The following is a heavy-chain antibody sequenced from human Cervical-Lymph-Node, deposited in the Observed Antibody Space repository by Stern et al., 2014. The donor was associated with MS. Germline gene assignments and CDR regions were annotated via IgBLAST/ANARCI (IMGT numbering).Heavy chain of an antibody. CDR3: ARGSGTAYDLRGDY. D-gene: IGHD3-3*01. J-gene: IGHJ4*01. Sequence: QVQLVESGAEARAPGASMKVSCKASGYIFTDYYLHWVRQAPGQGLEWLGWINPNSGGPNYCPNFQGRVTMTRDTSISTAYMELRWLGSADTAVYYCARGSGTAYDLRGDYWGQGTLVTVSS. CDR2: INPNSGGP. CDR1: GYIFTDYY. V-gene: IGHV1-2*02.